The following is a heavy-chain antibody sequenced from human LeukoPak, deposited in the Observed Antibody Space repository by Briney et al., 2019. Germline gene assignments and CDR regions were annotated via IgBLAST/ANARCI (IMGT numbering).Heavy chain of an antibody. CDR2: IYYSGST. J-gene: IGHJ4*02. D-gene: IGHD3-22*01. CDR3: AREVDITMIVVVNGYFDY. Sequence: SETLSLTCAVYGGSFSGYYWSWIRQPPGKGLEWIGSIYYSGSTYYNPSLKSRVTISVDTSKNQFSLKLSSVTAADTAVYYCAREVDITMIVVVNGYFDYWGQGTLVTVSS. CDR1: GGSFSGYY. V-gene: IGHV4-34*01.